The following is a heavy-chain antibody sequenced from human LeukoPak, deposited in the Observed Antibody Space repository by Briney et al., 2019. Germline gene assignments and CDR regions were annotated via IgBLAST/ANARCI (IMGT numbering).Heavy chain of an antibody. CDR1: GFTFSSYE. V-gene: IGHV3-48*03. D-gene: IGHD3-16*02. CDR2: ISSSGSTI. CDR3: ARASDDYVWGSYRPTDPYFDY. Sequence: PGGSLRLSCAASGFTFSSYEMNWVRQAPGKGLEWVSYISSSGSTIYYADSVKGRFTISRYNAKNSLYLQMNSLRAEDTAVYYCARASDDYVWGSYRPTDPYFDYWGQGTLVTVSS. J-gene: IGHJ4*02.